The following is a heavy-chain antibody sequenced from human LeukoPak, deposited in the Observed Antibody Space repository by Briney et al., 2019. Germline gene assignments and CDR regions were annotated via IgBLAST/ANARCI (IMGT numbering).Heavy chain of an antibody. CDR2: IIPIFGTA. J-gene: IGHJ4*02. D-gene: IGHD3-22*01. Sequence: SVKVSCKASGGSFSRYAISWVRQAPGQGLEWMGGIIPIFGTANYAQKFQGRVTITADESTRTAYMELRTLRSEDTAIYYCARGSGETGGYYYVYWGRGTSVTVSS. V-gene: IGHV1-69*13. CDR1: GGSFSRYA. CDR3: ARGSGETGGYYYVY.